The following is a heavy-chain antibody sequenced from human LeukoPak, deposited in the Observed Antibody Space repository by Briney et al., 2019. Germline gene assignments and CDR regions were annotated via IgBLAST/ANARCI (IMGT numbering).Heavy chain of an antibody. CDR3: ARGSYGYD. D-gene: IGHD1-26*01. CDR2: INPNPNSGGT. CDR1: GYTFTDYY. V-gene: IGHV1-2*02. J-gene: IGHJ4*02. Sequence: ASVKVSCKASGYTFTDYYLHWVRQAPGQGLEWVGWINPNPNSGGTSYAQKFQGRVTMTRDTSLNTAYMELSGLRSDDTAVYFCARGSYGYDWGQGTLVTVSS.